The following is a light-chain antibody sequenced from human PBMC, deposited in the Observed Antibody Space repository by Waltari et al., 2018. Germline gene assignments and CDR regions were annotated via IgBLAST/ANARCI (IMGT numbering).Light chain of an antibody. CDR1: QSLLHSNGYNY. Sequence: PGEPASISCRSSQSLLHSNGYNYLDWYLQKPGQSPQLLIYLGSNRASGVPDRFSGSGSGTDFTLKISRVEAEDVGVYYCMQSLRALWTFGQGP. J-gene: IGKJ1*01. CDR2: LGS. CDR3: MQSLRALWT. V-gene: IGKV2-28*01.